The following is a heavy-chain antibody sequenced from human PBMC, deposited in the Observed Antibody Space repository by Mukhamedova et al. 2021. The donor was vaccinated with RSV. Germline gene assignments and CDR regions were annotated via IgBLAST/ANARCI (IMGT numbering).Heavy chain of an antibody. Sequence: VRQAPGKGLEWVGFIRSKAYGGTTEYAASVKGRFTISRDDSKSIAHLQMNSLKTEDTAVYYCTHRVRGVIIRDYWGQGTLVTVS. D-gene: IGHD3-10*01. V-gene: IGHV3-49*02. CDR2: IRSKAYGGTT. CDR3: THRVRGVIIRDY. J-gene: IGHJ4*02.